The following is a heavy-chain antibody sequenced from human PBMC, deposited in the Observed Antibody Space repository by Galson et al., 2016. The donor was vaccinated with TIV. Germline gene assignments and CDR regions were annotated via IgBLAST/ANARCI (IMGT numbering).Heavy chain of an antibody. J-gene: IGHJ1*01. CDR3: SRHRDESFQV. D-gene: IGHD2-21*01. V-gene: IGHV1-69*02. CDR2: IIPLFDIT. Sequence: SVKVSCKVSGDTFSSYTISWVRQAPGQGLEWVGRIIPLFDITNYAQKFQGRVTIIADKSTTTVYLELSSLSFDDTAVYYCSRHRDESFQVWGQGALVTVS. CDR1: GDTFSSYT.